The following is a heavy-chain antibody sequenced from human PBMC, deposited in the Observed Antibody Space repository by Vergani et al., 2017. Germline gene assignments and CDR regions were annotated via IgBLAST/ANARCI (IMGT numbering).Heavy chain of an antibody. CDR2: INHSGST. V-gene: IGHV4-34*01. J-gene: IGHJ6*03. CDR1: GGFFSGYY. CDR3: AGGRGQLVQYYYYMDG. Sequence: QVQLQQWGAGLLKPSETLSLTCAVYGGFFSGYYWSWIRQPPGKGLEWIGEINHSGSTNYNPSPKSRVTISVDTSKNQFSLKLSSVTAADTAVYYCAGGRGQLVQYYYYMDGWDKGTTVTVSS. D-gene: IGHD6-6*01.